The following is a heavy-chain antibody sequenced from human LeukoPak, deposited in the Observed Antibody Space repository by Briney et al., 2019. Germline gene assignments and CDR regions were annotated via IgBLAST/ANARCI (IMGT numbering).Heavy chain of an antibody. CDR3: ATIWDYYDSSGYYF. CDR2: INSDGSST. Sequence: PGRSLRLSCAASGFTFNSYGMHWVRQAPGKGLVWVSRINSDGSSTSYADSVKGRFTISRDNAKNTLYLQMNSLRAEDTAVYYCATIWDYYDSSGYYFWGQGALVTVSS. J-gene: IGHJ4*02. CDR1: GFTFNSYG. D-gene: IGHD3-22*01. V-gene: IGHV3-74*01.